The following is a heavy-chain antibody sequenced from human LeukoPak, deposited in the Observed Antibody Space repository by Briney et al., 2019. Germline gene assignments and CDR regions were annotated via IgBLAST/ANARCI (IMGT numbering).Heavy chain of an antibody. CDR2: FDPEDGEK. CDR3: ATMLSGSNPGELYFDY. D-gene: IGHD1-26*01. CDR1: GYTLTELS. V-gene: IGHV1-24*01. J-gene: IGHJ4*02. Sequence: ASVKVSCKVSGYTLTELSMHWVRQAPGKGLEWMGGFDPEDGEKIYAQKFQGRVTMTEDTSTDTAYMELSSLRSEDTAVYYCATMLSGSNPGELYFDYWGQGTLVTVSS.